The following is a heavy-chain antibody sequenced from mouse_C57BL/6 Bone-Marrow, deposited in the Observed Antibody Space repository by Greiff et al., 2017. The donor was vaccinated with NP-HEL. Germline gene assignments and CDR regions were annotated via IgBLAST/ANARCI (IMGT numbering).Heavy chain of an antibody. D-gene: IGHD2-5*01. CDR2: INPSSGYT. CDR3: GSPYYSNYRFAY. V-gene: IGHV1-7*01. Sequence: QVQLKESGAELAKPGASVKLSCKASGYTFTSYWMHWVKQRPGQGLEWIGYINPSSGYTKYNQKFKDKATLTADKSSSTAYMQLSSLTYEDSAVYYCGSPYYSNYRFAYWGQGTLVTVSA. CDR1: GYTFTSYW. J-gene: IGHJ3*01.